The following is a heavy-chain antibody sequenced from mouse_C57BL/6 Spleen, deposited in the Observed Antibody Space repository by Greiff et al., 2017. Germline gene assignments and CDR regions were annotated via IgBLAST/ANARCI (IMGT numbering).Heavy chain of an antibody. D-gene: IGHD1-1*01. CDR3: AFHYYGSSWAY. J-gene: IGHJ3*01. Sequence: QVQLQQPGAELVKPGASVKMSCKASGYTFTSYWITWVKQRPGQGLEWIGDIYPGSGSTNYNEKFKRKATLTVDTSSSTAYMQLSSLTSEDSAVYYCAFHYYGSSWAYWGQGTLVTVSA. CDR2: IYPGSGST. V-gene: IGHV1-55*01. CDR1: GYTFTSYW.